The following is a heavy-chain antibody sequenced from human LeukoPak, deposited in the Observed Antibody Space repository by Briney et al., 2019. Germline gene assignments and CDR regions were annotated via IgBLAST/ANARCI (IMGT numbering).Heavy chain of an antibody. CDR1: GGSVSSGNYY. D-gene: IGHD2-2*01. CDR3: ARGPPAKPGTGYYYGMDV. Sequence: SETLSLTCTVSGGSVSSGNYYWSWIRQPPGKGLEWIGNIYYSGSTNYNPSLKSRVTISVDMSKNQFSLKLSSVTAADTAVYYCARGPPAKPGTGYYYGMDVWGQGTTVTVSS. J-gene: IGHJ6*02. V-gene: IGHV4-61*01. CDR2: IYYSGST.